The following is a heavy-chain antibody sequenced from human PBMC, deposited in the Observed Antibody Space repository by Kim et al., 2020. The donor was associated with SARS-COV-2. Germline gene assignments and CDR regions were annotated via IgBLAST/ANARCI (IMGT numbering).Heavy chain of an antibody. CDR1: GGSFSGYY. CDR3: ARGEAARPVWFDP. Sequence: SETLSLTCAVYGGSFSGYYWSWIRQPPGKGLEWIGEINHSGSTNYNPSLKSRVTISVDTSKNQFFLKLSSVTAADTAVYYCARGEAARPVWFDPWGQGTLVTVSS. D-gene: IGHD6-6*01. CDR2: INHSGST. V-gene: IGHV4-34*01. J-gene: IGHJ5*02.